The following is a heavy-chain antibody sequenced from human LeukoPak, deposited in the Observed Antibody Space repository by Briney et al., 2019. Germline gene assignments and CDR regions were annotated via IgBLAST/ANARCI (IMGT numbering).Heavy chain of an antibody. CDR3: AKGFKQLDP. J-gene: IGHJ5*02. V-gene: IGHV3-48*01. Sequence: GGSLRLSCAASGFTFSSYSMNWVRQAPGKGLEWVSYISRSSSTIYYADSVKGRFTISRDNSKNTLYLQMNSLRAEDTAVYYCAKGFKQLDPWGQGTLVTVSS. CDR1: GFTFSSYS. CDR2: ISRSSSTI. D-gene: IGHD6-13*01.